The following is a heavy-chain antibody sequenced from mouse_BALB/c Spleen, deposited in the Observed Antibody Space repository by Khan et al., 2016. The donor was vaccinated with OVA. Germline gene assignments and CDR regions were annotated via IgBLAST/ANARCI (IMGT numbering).Heavy chain of an antibody. V-gene: IGHV3-2*02. CDR3: ARSMMAN. Sequence: EVQLVESGPGLVKPSQSLSLTCTVTGYSITSDYAWNRIRQFPGNKLEWMGYISYSGSTSYNQSLKSRISITRDTSKNQFFLQLNSVTTEYTATYYCARSMMANWGQGTTLTVSA. D-gene: IGHD2-3*01. CDR1: GYSITSDYA. J-gene: IGHJ2*01. CDR2: ISYSGST.